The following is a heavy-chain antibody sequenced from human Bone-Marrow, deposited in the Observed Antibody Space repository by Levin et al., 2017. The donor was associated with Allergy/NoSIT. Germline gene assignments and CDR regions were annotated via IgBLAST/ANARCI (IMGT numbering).Heavy chain of an antibody. CDR1: GFTFSSYA. CDR3: ARVGGYTSAWQPYFDY. J-gene: IGHJ4*02. CDR2: ISGNGHNT. V-gene: IGHV3-64*01. Sequence: GGSLRLSCEASGFTFSSYAMHWVRQAPGKGLEYVSSISGNGHNTYYANSVKGRFTISRDNSKNTLYLQMGSLRTEDMAMYSCARVGGYTSAWQPYFDYWGQGTLVTVSS. D-gene: IGHD6-19*01.